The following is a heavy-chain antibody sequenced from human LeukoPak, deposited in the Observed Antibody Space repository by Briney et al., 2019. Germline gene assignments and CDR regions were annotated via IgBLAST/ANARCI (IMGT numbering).Heavy chain of an antibody. V-gene: IGHV3-30*02. CDR3: ARAVTVTPYYYYMDV. D-gene: IGHD4-17*01. CDR1: GFTFSSYG. Sequence: GGSLRLSCAASGFTFSSYGMHWVRQAPGKGLEWVAFIRYDGSNKYYADSVKGRFTISRDNAKNSLYLQMNSLRAEDTAVYYCARAVTVTPYYYYMDVWGKGTTVTVSS. J-gene: IGHJ6*03. CDR2: IRYDGSNK.